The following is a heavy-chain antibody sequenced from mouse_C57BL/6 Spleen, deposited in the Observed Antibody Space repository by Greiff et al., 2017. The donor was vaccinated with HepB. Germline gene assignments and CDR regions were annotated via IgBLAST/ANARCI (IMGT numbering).Heavy chain of an antibody. D-gene: IGHD1-1*01. CDR3: ARWGNYGSSHRAMDY. CDR2: ISSGSSTI. Sequence: EVKLMESGGGLVKPGGSLKLSCAASGFTFSDYGMHWVRQAPEKGLEWVAYISSGSSTIYYADTVKGRFTISRDNAKNTLFLQMTSLRSEDTAMYYCARWGNYGSSHRAMDYWGQGTSVTVSS. J-gene: IGHJ4*01. CDR1: GFTFSDYG. V-gene: IGHV5-17*01.